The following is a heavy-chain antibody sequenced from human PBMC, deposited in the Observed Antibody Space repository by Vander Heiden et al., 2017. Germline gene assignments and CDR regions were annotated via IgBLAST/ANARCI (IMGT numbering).Heavy chain of an antibody. CDR2: MNSDGSST. D-gene: IGHD3-22*01. J-gene: IGHJ3*02. Sequence: EVQLVESGGGLVQPGGSLRLSCAASGFTFSSYWMHWVRQAPGKGLVWVPRMNSDGSSTSYADSVKGRFTISRDNAKNTLYLQMNSRRAEDTAVYYCARVWGYYDSSGYYYDAFDIWGQGTMVTVSS. V-gene: IGHV3-74*01. CDR3: ARVWGYYDSSGYYYDAFDI. CDR1: GFTFSSYW.